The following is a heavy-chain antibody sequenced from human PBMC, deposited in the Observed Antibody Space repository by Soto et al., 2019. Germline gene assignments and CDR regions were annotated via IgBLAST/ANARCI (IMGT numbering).Heavy chain of an antibody. CDR3: AKEVAVAGKDDYYGMDV. Sequence: PGGSLRLSCAASGFTFSSYAMSWVRQAPGKGLEWVSAISGSGGSTYYADSVKGRFTISRDNSKNTLYLQMNSLRGEDTAVYYWAKEVAVAGKDDYYGMDVWGQGTTVTVSS. V-gene: IGHV3-23*01. CDR1: GFTFSSYA. J-gene: IGHJ6*02. D-gene: IGHD6-19*01. CDR2: ISGSGGST.